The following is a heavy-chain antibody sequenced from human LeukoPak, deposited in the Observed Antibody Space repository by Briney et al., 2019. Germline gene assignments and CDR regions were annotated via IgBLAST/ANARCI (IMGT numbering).Heavy chain of an antibody. CDR3: AKPVTVTTTDY. D-gene: IGHD4-17*01. Sequence: GGSLRPSCAASGFTFSSYGMHWVRQAPGKGLEWVAVIWYVGSNKYYADSVKGRFTISRDNSKNTLYLQMNSLRAEDTAVYYCAKPVTVTTTDYWGQGTLVTVSS. J-gene: IGHJ4*02. V-gene: IGHV3-33*06. CDR2: IWYVGSNK. CDR1: GFTFSSYG.